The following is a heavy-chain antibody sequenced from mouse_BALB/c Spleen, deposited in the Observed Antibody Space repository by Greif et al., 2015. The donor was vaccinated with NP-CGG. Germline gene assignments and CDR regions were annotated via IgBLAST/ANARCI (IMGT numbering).Heavy chain of an antibody. V-gene: IGHV1S41*01. Sequence: DLVKPGASVKLSCKASGYTFTSYWINWIKQRPGQGLEWIGRIAPGSGSTYYNEMFKGKATLTVGTSSSTAYIQLSSLSSEDSAVYSCARNYGKDYFDYWGQGTTLTVSS. CDR3: ARNYGKDYFDY. D-gene: IGHD2-1*01. CDR2: IAPGSGST. CDR1: GYTFTSYW. J-gene: IGHJ2*01.